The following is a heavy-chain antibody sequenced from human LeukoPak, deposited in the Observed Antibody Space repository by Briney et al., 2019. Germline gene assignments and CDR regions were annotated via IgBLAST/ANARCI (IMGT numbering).Heavy chain of an antibody. V-gene: IGHV1-69*04. CDR3: ARDQVVGATPYYFDY. CDR1: GGTFSSYA. CDR2: IIPILGIA. J-gene: IGHJ4*02. D-gene: IGHD1-26*01. Sequence: SVKVSCKASGGTFSSYAISWVRQAPGQGLEWMGRIIPILGIANYAQKFQGRVTITADKSTSTAYMELSSLRSEDTAVYYCARDQVVGATPYYFDYWGQGTLVTVSS.